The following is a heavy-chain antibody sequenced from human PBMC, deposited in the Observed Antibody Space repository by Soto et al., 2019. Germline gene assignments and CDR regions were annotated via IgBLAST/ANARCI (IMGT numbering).Heavy chain of an antibody. Sequence: QVQLVQSGAEVKKPGSSVKVSCKASGGTFSSYAISWVRQAPGQGLEWMGGIIPIFGTANYAQKFQGRVTITADESTSTAYMELISLRSEDTAVYYCARDPHIVVVPAAIRRGYYYGMDVWGQGTTVTVSS. CDR2: IIPIFGTA. V-gene: IGHV1-69*01. J-gene: IGHJ6*02. CDR3: ARDPHIVVVPAAIRRGYYYGMDV. D-gene: IGHD2-2*01. CDR1: GGTFSSYA.